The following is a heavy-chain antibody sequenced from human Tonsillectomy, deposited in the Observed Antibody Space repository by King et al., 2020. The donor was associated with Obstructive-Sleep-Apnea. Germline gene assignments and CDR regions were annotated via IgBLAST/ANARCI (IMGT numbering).Heavy chain of an antibody. Sequence: VQLVESGGGLVQPGGSLRLSCAASGFTFSTYNMNWVRQAPGKGLDWVSYISSSSTTIYYADTVKGRSTISRDNAKNSLYLQMNGLRAEDTAVYYCARDDSSGYFFDYWGQGTLVTVSS. D-gene: IGHD6-19*01. V-gene: IGHV3-48*04. J-gene: IGHJ4*02. CDR2: ISSSSTTI. CDR3: ARDDSSGYFFDY. CDR1: GFTFSTYN.